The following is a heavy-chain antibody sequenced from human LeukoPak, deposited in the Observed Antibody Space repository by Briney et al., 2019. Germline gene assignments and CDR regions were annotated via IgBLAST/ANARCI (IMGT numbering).Heavy chain of an antibody. Sequence: ASVKVSCKASGYTFISYYIHWVRQAPGQGLEWMGIINPRGGSTSYAQKFQGRVTMTRDTSTSTVYMELSSLRSEDTAVYYCASAVGRVYFQHWARAPWSPSPQ. D-gene: IGHD1-26*01. CDR1: GYTFISYY. CDR2: INPRGGST. V-gene: IGHV1-46*01. CDR3: ASAVGRVYFQH. J-gene: IGHJ1*01.